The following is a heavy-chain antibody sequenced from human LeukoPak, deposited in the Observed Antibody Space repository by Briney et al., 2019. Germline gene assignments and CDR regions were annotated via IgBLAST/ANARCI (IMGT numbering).Heavy chain of an antibody. J-gene: IGHJ6*03. CDR1: GFTFSSYA. CDR3: ARVYCSSTSCWGRGYYMDV. Sequence: PGGSLRLSCAASGFTFSSYAMHCVRQAPGEGVEYVSAISTSGGSTYYANSVKGGFTISRDNSKNTLYLQMGSLRADDMAVYYCARVYCSSTSCWGRGYYMDVWGKGTTVTVSS. D-gene: IGHD2-2*01. V-gene: IGHV3-64*01. CDR2: ISTSGGST.